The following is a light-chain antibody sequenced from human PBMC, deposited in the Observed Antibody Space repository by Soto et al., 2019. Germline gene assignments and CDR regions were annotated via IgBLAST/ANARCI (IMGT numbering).Light chain of an antibody. V-gene: IGKV1-5*01. CDR3: QQYYSYWT. J-gene: IGKJ1*01. CDR2: DAS. CDR1: QTISNW. Sequence: DIQMTQSPSTLSASVGDRVTITCRASQTISNWLAWYQQKPGKAPKLLIYDASSLEGGVPSRFSGSGSGTEFTLALSSLQPDDFATYYCQQYYSYWTFGQGTTVEIK.